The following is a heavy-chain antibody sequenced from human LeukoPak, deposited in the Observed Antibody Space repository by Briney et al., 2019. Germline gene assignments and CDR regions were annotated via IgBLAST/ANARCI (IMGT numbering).Heavy chain of an antibody. D-gene: IGHD3-9*01. CDR3: AREFESAATGSAEYFQN. V-gene: IGHV1-2*02. CDR2: ISPKSGVT. CDR1: GYTLSDYY. Sequence: ASVKVSCKASGYTLSDYYMHWVRQAPGQGLEWVGWISPKSGVTNYAQKFQGRVTMTRDTSISTVYMQLKRLKSDDTAVYYCAREFESAATGSAEYFQNWGQGTLLTVSS. J-gene: IGHJ1*01.